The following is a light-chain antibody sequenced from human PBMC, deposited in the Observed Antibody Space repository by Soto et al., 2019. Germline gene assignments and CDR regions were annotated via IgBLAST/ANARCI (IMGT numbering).Light chain of an antibody. CDR3: SSYTSISTVV. J-gene: IGLJ2*01. Sequence: QSALTQPASVSGSPGQSITIPCTGTSSDVGGYNYVSWYQQHPGKAPKLMIYDVSNRPSGVSNRFSGSKSGNTASLTISGLQAEDEADYYCSSYTSISTVVFGGGTKLTVL. CDR2: DVS. CDR1: SSDVGGYNY. V-gene: IGLV2-14*01.